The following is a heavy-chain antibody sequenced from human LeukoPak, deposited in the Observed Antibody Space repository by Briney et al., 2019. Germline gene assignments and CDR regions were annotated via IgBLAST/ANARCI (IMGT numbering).Heavy chain of an antibody. D-gene: IGHD3/OR15-3a*01. J-gene: IGHJ2*01. CDR3: ARGTEYYFDL. V-gene: IGHV3-23*01. Sequence: GGTLRLSCAASGFTFSSYGMSWVRQAPGKGLGWVSAISGSGGSTYYADSVEGRFTISRDNSKNTLYLQMNSLRAEDTAVYYCARGTEYYFDLWGRGTLVTVSS. CDR2: ISGSGGST. CDR1: GFTFSSYG.